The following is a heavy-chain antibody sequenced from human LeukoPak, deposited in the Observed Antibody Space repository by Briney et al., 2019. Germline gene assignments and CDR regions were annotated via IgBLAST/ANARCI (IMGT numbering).Heavy chain of an antibody. CDR3: ARVRSIAAAGQYFQH. CDR2: IYYSGST. D-gene: IGHD6-13*01. CDR1: GGSFNGHY. Sequence: SETLSLTCAVYGGSFNGHYWSWIRQPPGKGLEWIGYIYYSGSTNYNPSLKSRVTISVDTSKNQFSLKLSSVTAADTAVYYCARVRSIAAAGQYFQHWGQGTLVTVSS. J-gene: IGHJ1*01. V-gene: IGHV4-59*11.